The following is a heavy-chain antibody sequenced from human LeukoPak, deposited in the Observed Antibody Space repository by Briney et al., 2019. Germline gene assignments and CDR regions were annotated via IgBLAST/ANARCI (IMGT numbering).Heavy chain of an antibody. V-gene: IGHV3-21*01. CDR3: AREAVVAALDY. J-gene: IGHJ4*02. CDR1: GFTLSNFG. D-gene: IGHD2-15*01. CDR2: ISSSSSYI. Sequence: GGSLRLSCAASGFTLSNFGMHWVRQAPGKGLEWVSSISSSSSYIYYADSVKGRFTISRDNAKNSLYLQMNSLRAEDTAVYYCAREAVVAALDYWGQGTLVTVSS.